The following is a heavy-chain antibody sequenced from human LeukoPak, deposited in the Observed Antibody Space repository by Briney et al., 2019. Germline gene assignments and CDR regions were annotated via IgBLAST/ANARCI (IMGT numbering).Heavy chain of an antibody. V-gene: IGHV3-53*04. CDR1: GFTVSSDY. Sequence: PRGSLRLSCAASGFTVSSDYMSWVGQAPGKGLEWVSVIYSSSITSYADSVKGRFTISRHNSKNTLDLQMNSLRADDTAVYYCARGRGAANDAFDIWGQATMGTVSS. D-gene: IGHD3-10*01. J-gene: IGHJ3*02. CDR3: ARGRGAANDAFDI. CDR2: IYSSSIT.